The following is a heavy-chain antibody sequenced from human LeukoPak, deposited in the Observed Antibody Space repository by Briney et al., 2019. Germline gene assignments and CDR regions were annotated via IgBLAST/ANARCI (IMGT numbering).Heavy chain of an antibody. CDR3: ARADEGYSYGAFDI. Sequence: ASVKVSCKASGYTFTSYYMHWVRQAPGEGLEWMGIINPSGGSTSYAQKFQGRVTMTRGMSTRTVYMELSSLRSEDTAVYYCARADEGYSYGAFDIWGQGTMVTVSS. J-gene: IGHJ3*02. D-gene: IGHD5-18*01. CDR1: GYTFTSYY. V-gene: IGHV1-46*01. CDR2: INPSGGST.